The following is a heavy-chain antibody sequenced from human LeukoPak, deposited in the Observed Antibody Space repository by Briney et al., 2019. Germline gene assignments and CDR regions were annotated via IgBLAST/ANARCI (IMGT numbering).Heavy chain of an antibody. CDR3: ATAMGDSSGYYRMPFDY. Sequence: ASVKVSCKVSGYTLTELSMHWVRQAPGKGLEWMGGFDPEDGETIYVQKFQGRVTMTEDTSTDTAYMELSSLRSEDTAVYYCATAMGDSSGYYRMPFDYWGQGTLVTVSS. CDR2: FDPEDGET. J-gene: IGHJ4*02. CDR1: GYTLTELS. D-gene: IGHD3-22*01. V-gene: IGHV1-24*01.